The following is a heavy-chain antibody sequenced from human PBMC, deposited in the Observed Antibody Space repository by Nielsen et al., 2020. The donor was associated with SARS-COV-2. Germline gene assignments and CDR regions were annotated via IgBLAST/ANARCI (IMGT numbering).Heavy chain of an antibody. J-gene: IGHJ6*02. V-gene: IGHV1-2*04. CDR2: INPNSGGT. CDR1: GYTFTGYY. CDR3: ARADGYSYGYYYYGMDV. D-gene: IGHD5-18*01. Sequence: ASVKVSCKASGYTFTGYYMHWVRQAPGQGLEWMGWINPNSGGTSYAQKFQGWVTMTRDTSISAAYMELSRLRSDDTAVYYCARADGYSYGYYYYGMDVWGQGTTVTVSS.